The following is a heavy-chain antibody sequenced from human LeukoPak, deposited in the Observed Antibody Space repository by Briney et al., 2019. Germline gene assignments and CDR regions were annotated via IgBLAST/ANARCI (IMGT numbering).Heavy chain of an antibody. Sequence: GGSLRLSCAASGFTFSSHGMHWVRQAPGKGLEWVAFIRYDGSNKYYADSVKGRFTISRDNSKNTLYLQMNSLRAEDTAVYYCAKDRLPPIAAAGTGWFDPWGQGTLVTVSS. CDR1: GFTFSSHG. V-gene: IGHV3-30*02. D-gene: IGHD6-13*01. CDR2: IRYDGSNK. CDR3: AKDRLPPIAAAGTGWFDP. J-gene: IGHJ5*02.